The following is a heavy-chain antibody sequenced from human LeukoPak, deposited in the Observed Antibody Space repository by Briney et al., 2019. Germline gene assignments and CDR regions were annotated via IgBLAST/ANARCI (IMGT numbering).Heavy chain of an antibody. V-gene: IGHV5-51*01. CDR1: GYSFTSYW. CDR3: ARKDGSGSGSYYSLDY. D-gene: IGHD3-10*01. CDR2: IYPGDSDT. J-gene: IGHJ4*02. Sequence: GESLKISCKGSGYSFTSYWIGWVRQMPGKGLEWMGIIYPGDSDTRYSPSFQGQVTISADKSISTAYLQWSSLKASDTAVYYCARKDGSGSGSYYSLDYWGQGTLVTVSS.